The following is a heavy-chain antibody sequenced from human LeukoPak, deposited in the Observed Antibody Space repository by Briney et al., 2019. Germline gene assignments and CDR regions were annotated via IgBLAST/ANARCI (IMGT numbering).Heavy chain of an antibody. CDR2: IETSGNT. CDR3: ARVSSSWYQDWYFDL. Sequence: SETLSLTCTVSGASISSTSYCWGWIRQPAGKGLEWIGRIETSGNTNYKPSLKSRVTMSVDTSKNQFSLKLSSVTAADTAVYYCARVSSSWYQDWYFDLWGRGTLVTVSS. V-gene: IGHV4-61*02. J-gene: IGHJ2*01. D-gene: IGHD6-13*01. CDR1: GASISSTSYC.